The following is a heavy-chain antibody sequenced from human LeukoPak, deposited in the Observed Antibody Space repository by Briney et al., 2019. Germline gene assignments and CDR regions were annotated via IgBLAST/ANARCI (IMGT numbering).Heavy chain of an antibody. CDR1: GGTFSSYA. CDR3: ASREANRHFDY. V-gene: IGHV1-69*05. Sequence: SVKVSCKASGGTFSSYAISWVRQAPGQGLEWMGGIISILGTANYAQKFQGRVTITTDESASTAYMELSSLRSEDTAVYYCASREANRHFDYWGQGTLVTVSS. CDR2: IISILGTA. J-gene: IGHJ4*02. D-gene: IGHD1-14*01.